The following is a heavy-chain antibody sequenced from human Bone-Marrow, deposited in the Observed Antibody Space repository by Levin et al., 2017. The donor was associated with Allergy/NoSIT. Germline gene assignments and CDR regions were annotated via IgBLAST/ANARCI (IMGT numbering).Heavy chain of an antibody. CDR1: GYTFTNDY. D-gene: IGHD2-21*01. CDR3: AREGSTYSGMDV. V-gene: IGHV1-46*01. Sequence: PAASVKVSCKASGYTFTNDYMHWVRQAPGQGREWMGVIKLSGGSTTYAQKFQGRLTMIRETSTSTVYMELYSLRSEDTAVYYCAREGSTYSGMDVWGQGTTVSVSS. J-gene: IGHJ6*02. CDR2: IKLSGGST.